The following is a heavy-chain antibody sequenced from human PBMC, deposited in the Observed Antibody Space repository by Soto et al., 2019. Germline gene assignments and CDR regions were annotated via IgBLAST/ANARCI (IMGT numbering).Heavy chain of an antibody. D-gene: IGHD6-19*01. J-gene: IGHJ6*02. CDR1: GLTFSSYA. V-gene: IGHV3-23*01. Sequence: EVQLLESGGVLVQPGGSLRLSCAVSGLTFSSYAMSWVRQAPGKGPEWVAAISGTGATTYYPDSVRGRFIISRDNSKSALYLQMNSLRAEDTGIYYCAKSPVTGTRAPRFYAIDVWGQGTTVTVSS. CDR2: ISGTGATT. CDR3: AKSPVTGTRAPRFYAIDV.